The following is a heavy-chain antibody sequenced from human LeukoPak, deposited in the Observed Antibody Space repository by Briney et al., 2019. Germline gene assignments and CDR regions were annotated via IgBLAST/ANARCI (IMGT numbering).Heavy chain of an antibody. J-gene: IGHJ4*02. CDR1: GVSVSSDY. D-gene: IGHD4-23*01. CDR2: IYSGGST. V-gene: IGHV3-66*01. CDR3: ARGRYGGKSFDY. Sequence: GGSLRLSCAVSGVSVSSDYMYWRRPPPGQGQEWVSVIYSGGSTYYADSVKGRFTISRDNSKNTLYLQMNSRRAEDTAVYYCARGRYGGKSFDYWGQGTLVTVSS.